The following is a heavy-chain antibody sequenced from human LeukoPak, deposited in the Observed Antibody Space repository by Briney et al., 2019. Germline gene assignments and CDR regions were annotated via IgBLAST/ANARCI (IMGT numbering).Heavy chain of an antibody. J-gene: IGHJ6*02. CDR1: GGSISSSSYY. CDR2: INHSGST. CDR3: ARVSGGYAVYYYYGMDV. D-gene: IGHD5-12*01. Sequence: TSETLSLTCTVSGGSISSSSYYWGWIRQPPGKGLEWIGEINHSGSTNYNPSLKSRVTISVDTSKNQFSLKLSSVTAADTAVYYCARVSGGYAVYYYYGMDVWGQGTTVTVSS. V-gene: IGHV4-39*07.